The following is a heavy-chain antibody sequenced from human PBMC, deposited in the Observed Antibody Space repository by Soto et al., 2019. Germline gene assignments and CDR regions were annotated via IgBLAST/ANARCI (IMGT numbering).Heavy chain of an antibody. J-gene: IGHJ4*02. CDR2: TYYRSKWYN. V-gene: IGHV6-1*01. Sequence: SQTLSLTCAISGDSVSSNSAAWNWIRQSPSRGLEWLGRTYYRSKWYNDYAVSVKSRITINPDTSKNQFSLQLNSVTPEDTAVYYCARGGLTLWKSAPGSYYFDYWGQGTLVTVSS. CDR3: ARGGLTLWKSAPGSYYFDY. CDR1: GDSVSSNSAA. D-gene: IGHD3-9*01.